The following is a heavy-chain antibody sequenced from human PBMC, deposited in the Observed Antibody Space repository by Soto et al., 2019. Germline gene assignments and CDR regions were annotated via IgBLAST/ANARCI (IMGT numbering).Heavy chain of an antibody. J-gene: IGHJ6*02. CDR2: ISAYNGNT. Sequence: GASVKVSCKASGYTFTSYGISWVRQAPGQGLEWMGWISAYNGNTNYAQKLQGRVTMTTDTSTSTAYMELRSLRSDDTAVYYCARVEKVILTGYNYYYYGMDVWGQGTTVTVSS. CDR1: GYTFTSYG. V-gene: IGHV1-18*01. D-gene: IGHD3-9*01. CDR3: ARVEKVILTGYNYYYYGMDV.